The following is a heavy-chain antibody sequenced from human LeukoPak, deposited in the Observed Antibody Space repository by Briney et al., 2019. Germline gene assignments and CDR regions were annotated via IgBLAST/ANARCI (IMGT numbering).Heavy chain of an antibody. V-gene: IGHV4-34*01. CDR2: INHSGST. Sequence: PSETLSLTCAVYGGSFSGYYWSWIRQPPGKGLEWIGEINHSGSTNYNPSLKSRVTISVDTSKNQFSLKLSSVTAADTAVYYCARLTPYDSSGYYIRYYFDYWGRGTLVTVSS. CDR1: GGSFSGYY. D-gene: IGHD3-22*01. CDR3: ARLTPYDSSGYYIRYYFDY. J-gene: IGHJ4*02.